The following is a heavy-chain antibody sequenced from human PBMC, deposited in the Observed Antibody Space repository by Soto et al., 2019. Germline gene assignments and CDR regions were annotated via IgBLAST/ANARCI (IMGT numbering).Heavy chain of an antibody. CDR1: GFSLSTSGVG. CDR2: IYWDDDK. J-gene: IGHJ6*02. D-gene: IGHD4-17*01. Sequence: QITLKESGPTLVKPTQTLTLTCTFSGFSLSTSGVGVGWIRQPQGKALEWLARIYWDDDKRSSPSLKSRLTITKDTSKNQVVLTMTNIDPVDTATYYCAQTTVTIRGFYYYYYGMDVWGQGTTVTVSS. CDR3: AQTTVTIRGFYYYYYGMDV. V-gene: IGHV2-5*02.